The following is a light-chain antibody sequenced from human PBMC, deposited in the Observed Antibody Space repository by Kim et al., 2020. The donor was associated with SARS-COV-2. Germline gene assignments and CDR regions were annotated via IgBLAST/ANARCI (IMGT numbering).Light chain of an antibody. J-gene: IGLJ3*02. V-gene: IGLV3-9*01. CDR1: NIGSKI. CDR2: RDT. Sequence: VALGQTATSTCGASNIGSKIVHWYQQTPGQAPVMVIDRDTNRPSGIPERFSGSTSGNTATLTISRAQAGDEADYYCQVWDSNTWVFGGGTQLTVL. CDR3: QVWDSNTWV.